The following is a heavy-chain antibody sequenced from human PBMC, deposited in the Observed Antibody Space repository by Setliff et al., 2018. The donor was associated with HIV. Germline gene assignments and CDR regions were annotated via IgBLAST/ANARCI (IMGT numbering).Heavy chain of an antibody. Sequence: GESLKISCAASRFTFSNYWMSWVRQAPGKGLEWVANIKQDGSEKYYVDSVTGRFTISRDNAKNSLYLQMNSLRAEDTAVYYCARDPTPKELWFFSGYYSDYWGQGTLVTVSS. D-gene: IGHD3-10*01. CDR3: ARDPTPKELWFFSGYYSDY. CDR2: IKQDGSEK. J-gene: IGHJ4*02. V-gene: IGHV3-7*01. CDR1: RFTFSNYW.